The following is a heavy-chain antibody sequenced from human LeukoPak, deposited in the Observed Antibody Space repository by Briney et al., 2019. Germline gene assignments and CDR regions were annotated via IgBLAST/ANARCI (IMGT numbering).Heavy chain of an antibody. CDR1: GYSFTNHW. V-gene: IGHV5-51*01. Sequence: GESLKISCKGSGYSFTNHWIGWVRQKPGRGLEWMGIISPGDSITRYSLSFQGHVNISADRSISTAYLQWSSLQASDTAMYYCARERYGGVDYWGQGTLVTVSS. CDR3: ARERYGGVDY. CDR2: ISPGDSIT. J-gene: IGHJ4*02. D-gene: IGHD1-1*01.